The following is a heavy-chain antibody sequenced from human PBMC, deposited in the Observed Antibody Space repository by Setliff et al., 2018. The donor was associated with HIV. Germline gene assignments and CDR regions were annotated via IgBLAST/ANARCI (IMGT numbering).Heavy chain of an antibody. CDR3: ARLRAVSSTYYYYYMDV. CDR1: GGSTSSYY. J-gene: IGHJ6*03. V-gene: IGHV4-4*08. D-gene: IGHD6-19*01. CDR2: ISTSGNT. Sequence: SETLSLTCTASGGSTSSYYWSWIRQSPGKGLEWIGYISTSGNTKYNPALKSRVTMSVDTSKNQLPLRLRSVTAADTAVFYCARLRAVSSTYYYYYMDVWGKGTTVTVSS.